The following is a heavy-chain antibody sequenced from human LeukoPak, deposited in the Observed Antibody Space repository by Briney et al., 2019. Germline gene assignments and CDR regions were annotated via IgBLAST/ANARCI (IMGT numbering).Heavy chain of an antibody. J-gene: IGHJ6*02. CDR3: ARHGIDIYCSGGSCYRGVYYYGMDV. V-gene: IGHV5-51*01. Sequence: GESLKISCKGSGYSFTSYWIGWVRQMPGKGLEWMGIIYPGDSDTRYSPSFQGQVTISADKSISTAYLQWSSLKASDTAMYYCARHGIDIYCSGGSCYRGVYYYGMDVWGQGTTVTVSS. CDR1: GYSFTSYW. CDR2: IYPGDSDT. D-gene: IGHD2-15*01.